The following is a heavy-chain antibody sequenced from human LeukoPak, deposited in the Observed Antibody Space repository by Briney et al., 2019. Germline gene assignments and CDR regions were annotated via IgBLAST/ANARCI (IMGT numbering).Heavy chain of an antibody. V-gene: IGHV4-34*01. CDR1: GGSFSGYY. CDR2: INHSGST. CDR3: AKKWGNWFDP. J-gene: IGHJ5*02. D-gene: IGHD1-26*01. Sequence: SETLSLTCAVYGGSFSGYYWSWIRQLPGKGLEWIGEINHSGSTNYNPSLKSRVTISVDTSKNQFSLKLSSVTAADTAVYYCAKKWGNWFDPWGQGTLVTVSS.